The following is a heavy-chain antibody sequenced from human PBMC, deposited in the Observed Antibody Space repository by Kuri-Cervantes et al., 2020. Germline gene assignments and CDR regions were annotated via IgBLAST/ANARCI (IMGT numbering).Heavy chain of an antibody. D-gene: IGHD2-2*01. Sequence: GGSLRLSCQGSGYTFTNYWIGWVRQMPGKGLEWMGIIYPGDSDSKYSPSFQGQVTISADRSISTAYLQWSSLKASDTAMYYCARLATTQSGTTYFDYWGQGTLVTVSS. V-gene: IGHV5-51*01. CDR2: IYPGDSDS. CDR1: GYTFTNYW. CDR3: ARLATTQSGTTYFDY. J-gene: IGHJ4*02.